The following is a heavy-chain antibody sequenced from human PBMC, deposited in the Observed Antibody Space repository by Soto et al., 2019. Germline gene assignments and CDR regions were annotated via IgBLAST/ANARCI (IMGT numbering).Heavy chain of an antibody. D-gene: IGHD5-18*01. CDR3: AKDFGYNYGYDAFDI. CDR2: ISGSGGST. CDR1: GFTFSSYA. Sequence: GGSLRLSCAASGFTFSSYAMSWVRQAPGKGLEWVSGISGSGGSTYYADSVKGRFTISRDNSKNTLYLQMNSLRAEDTAVYYCAKDFGYNYGYDAFDIWGQGTMVTVSS. V-gene: IGHV3-23*01. J-gene: IGHJ3*02.